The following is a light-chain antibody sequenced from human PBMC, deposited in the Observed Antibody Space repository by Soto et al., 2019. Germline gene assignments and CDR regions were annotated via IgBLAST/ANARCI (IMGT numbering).Light chain of an antibody. J-gene: IGKJ1*01. Sequence: DIQMTQSPSSLSASVGDRVTITCRASQGISNDLAWYQQQPGKVPKLLIYVASTLQSGVPSRFSGSGSGTDFTLTISSLQPEDVATYYGQKYNSSPWTFGQGTKVDIK. CDR1: QGISND. CDR2: VAS. CDR3: QKYNSSPWT. V-gene: IGKV1-27*01.